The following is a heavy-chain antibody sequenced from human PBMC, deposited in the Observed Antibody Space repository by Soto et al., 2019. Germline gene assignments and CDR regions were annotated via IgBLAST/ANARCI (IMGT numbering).Heavy chain of an antibody. V-gene: IGHV1-2*02. CDR3: GRGRATGPSGDY. J-gene: IGHJ4*02. CDR2: INPKGGRT. Sequence: QVQLVQSGAEVKKPGASVKVSCKASGNIFTDYYMHWLRQAPGQGLEWLGWINPKGGRTHFAQKFQGRVIMTGDTSISTGYMHLSSLTSDDTALYFCGRGRATGPSGDYWGQGTQVTGSS. D-gene: IGHD6-19*01. CDR1: GNIFTDYY.